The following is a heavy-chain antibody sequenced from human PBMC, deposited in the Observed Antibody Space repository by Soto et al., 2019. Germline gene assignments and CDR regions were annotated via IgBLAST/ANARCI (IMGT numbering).Heavy chain of an antibody. V-gene: IGHV1-46*03. J-gene: IGHJ4*02. Sequence: QVQLVQSGAEVKKPGASVKVSCKASGYTFTSYYMHWVRQAPGQGLEWMGIINPSGGSTRYAKKFQGRVTMTRNTSTSTVYMELGSLRSEYTAVYYCARSLEYSSSSLHYWGQGTLVTVSS. CDR2: INPSGGST. CDR1: GYTFTSYY. D-gene: IGHD6-6*01. CDR3: ARSLEYSSSSLHY.